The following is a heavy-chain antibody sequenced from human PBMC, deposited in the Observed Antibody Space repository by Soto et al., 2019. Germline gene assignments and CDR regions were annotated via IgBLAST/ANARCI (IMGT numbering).Heavy chain of an antibody. CDR1: GGTFSSYA. Sequence: QVRLVQSGAEVKKPGSSVKVSCKASGGTFSSYAISWVRQAPGQGLEWMGGMIPIFGTANYAQKFQGRVTITADESTSTAYMELSSLRSEDTAVYYCARREMATMGLDYWGQGTLVTVSS. CDR3: ARREMATMGLDY. D-gene: IGHD5-12*01. V-gene: IGHV1-69*01. J-gene: IGHJ4*02. CDR2: MIPIFGTA.